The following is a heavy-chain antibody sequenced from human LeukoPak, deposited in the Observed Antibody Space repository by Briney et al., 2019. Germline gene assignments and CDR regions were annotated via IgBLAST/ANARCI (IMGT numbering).Heavy chain of an antibody. V-gene: IGHV3-30-3*01. Sequence: PGGSLRLSCAASGFTFCSYAMHWVRQAPGKGLEWVAVISYDGSNKSYADSVKGRFTISRDNSKNTLYLQMNSLRAEDTAVYYCAREGDGYNYGDLRYWGQGTLVTVSS. CDR1: GFTFCSYA. J-gene: IGHJ4*02. CDR2: ISYDGSNK. CDR3: AREGDGYNYGDLRY. D-gene: IGHD5-24*01.